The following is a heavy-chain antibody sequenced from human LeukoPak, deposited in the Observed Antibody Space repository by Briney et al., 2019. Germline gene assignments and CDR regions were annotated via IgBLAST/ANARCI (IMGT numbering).Heavy chain of an antibody. CDR3: ASTSPYYYYYMDV. CDR1: GYTFTSYG. V-gene: IGHV1-18*01. Sequence: ASVKVSCKASGYTFTSYGISWVRQAPGQGLEWMGWISAYNGNTNYAQKLQGRVTMTTDTSTSIAYMELRSLRSDDTAVYYCASTSPYYYYYMDVWGKGTTVTVSS. CDR2: ISAYNGNT. J-gene: IGHJ6*03.